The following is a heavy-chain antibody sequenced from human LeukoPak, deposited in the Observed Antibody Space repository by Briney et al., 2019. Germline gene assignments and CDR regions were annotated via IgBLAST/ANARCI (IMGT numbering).Heavy chain of an antibody. CDR2: ISDDSKYI. CDR3: ARVVTTLGKLDY. D-gene: IGHD4-17*01. V-gene: IGHV3-21*06. Sequence: PGGSLRLSCAASGFTFSSYSMNWVRQAPGKGLEWVSSISDDSKYIYYADSVKGRFSVSRDNSENMVYLQMNSLRAEDTAVYYCARVVTTLGKLDYWGQGTLVTVSS. CDR1: GFTFSSYS. J-gene: IGHJ4*02.